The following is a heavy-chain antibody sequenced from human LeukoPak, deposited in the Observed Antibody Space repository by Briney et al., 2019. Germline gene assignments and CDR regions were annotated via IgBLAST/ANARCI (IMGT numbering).Heavy chain of an antibody. J-gene: IGHJ4*02. V-gene: IGHV1-69*06. CDR3: ARAGYYDSSSELGVDY. CDR1: GGTFSSYA. D-gene: IGHD3-22*01. Sequence: SVKVSCKASGGTFSSYAISWVRPAPGQGLEWMGRIIPIFGTANYAQKFQGRVTITADKSTSTAYMELSSLRSEDTAVYYCARAGYYDSSSELGVDYWGQGTLVTVSS. CDR2: IIPIFGTA.